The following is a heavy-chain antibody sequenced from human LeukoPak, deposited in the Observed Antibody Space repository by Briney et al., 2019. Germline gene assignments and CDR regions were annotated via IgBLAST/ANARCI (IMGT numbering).Heavy chain of an antibody. CDR2: INHSGST. J-gene: IGHJ4*02. D-gene: IGHD5-12*01. Sequence: SETPSLTCAVYGGSFSGYYWSWIRQPPGKGLEWIGEINHSGSTNYNPSLKSRVTISVDTSKNQFSLKLSSVTAADTAVYYCARGHYSGYDFDYWGQGTLVTVSS. CDR3: ARGHYSGYDFDY. CDR1: GGSFSGYY. V-gene: IGHV4-34*01.